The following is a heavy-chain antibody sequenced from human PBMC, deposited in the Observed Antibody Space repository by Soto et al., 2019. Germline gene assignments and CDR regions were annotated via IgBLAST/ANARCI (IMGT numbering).Heavy chain of an antibody. CDR2: IYYSGST. Sequence: QVQLQESGPGLVKPSQTLSLTCTVSGGSISSGGYYWSWIRQHPGKGLEWIGYIYYSGSTYYNPSLKSRVTISVDTSKNQFSLKLSSVTAADTAVYYCARGGDSSGYYFHLSRPPLAFDIWGQGTMVTVSS. J-gene: IGHJ3*02. CDR1: GGSISSGGYY. V-gene: IGHV4-31*03. D-gene: IGHD3-22*01. CDR3: ARGGDSSGYYFHLSRPPLAFDI.